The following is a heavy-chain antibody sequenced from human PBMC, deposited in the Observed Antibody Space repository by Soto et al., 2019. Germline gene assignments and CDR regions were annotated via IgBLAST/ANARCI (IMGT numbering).Heavy chain of an antibody. Sequence: ASVKVSCKASGYNFTSYGISWVRQAPGQGLEWMGWISAYNGNTNYAQKLQGRVTMTTDTSTSTAYMELRSLRSDDTAVYYCARDSYTDYGDDTASYYYYGMDVWGQGTTVTVSS. CDR2: ISAYNGNT. CDR1: GYNFTSYG. V-gene: IGHV1-18*01. J-gene: IGHJ6*02. CDR3: ARDSYTDYGDDTASYYYYGMDV. D-gene: IGHD4-17*01.